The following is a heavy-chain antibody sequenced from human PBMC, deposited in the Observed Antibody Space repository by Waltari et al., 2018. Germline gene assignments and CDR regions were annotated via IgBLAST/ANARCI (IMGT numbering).Heavy chain of an antibody. CDR1: GFTFNNYG. Sequence: QVQVVESGGGVVQRGGSLRLSCEASGFTFNNYGFHGVRQAPGKGLEWVALIWFDGTRENYADSVKGRFTISRDNSKRTLYLHMNSLRVEDTALYYCARAREQWFDLWGRGTLVTVSS. V-gene: IGHV3-33*01. CDR3: ARAREQWFDL. CDR2: IWFDGTRE. J-gene: IGHJ2*01. D-gene: IGHD6-19*01.